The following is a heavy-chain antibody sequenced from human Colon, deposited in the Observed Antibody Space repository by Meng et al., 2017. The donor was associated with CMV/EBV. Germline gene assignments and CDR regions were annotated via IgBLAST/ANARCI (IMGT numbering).Heavy chain of an antibody. CDR3: VKNRNSGDSCPGSH. Sequence: EVHLLESXXGLVQPGGSLRLSCAASGFTFDAYAMTWVRQAPGKGLEWVSAIIGNGDITYYAQSVRGRFTISRDNSRNTLYLQMHSLRAEDTALYYCVKNRNSGDSCPGSHWGQGILVTVSS. J-gene: IGHJ4*02. V-gene: IGHV3-23*01. CDR2: IIGNGDIT. CDR1: GFTFDAYA. D-gene: IGHD4-17*01.